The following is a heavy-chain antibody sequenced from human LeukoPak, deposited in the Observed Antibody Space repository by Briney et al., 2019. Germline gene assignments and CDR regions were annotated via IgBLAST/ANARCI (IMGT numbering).Heavy chain of an antibody. J-gene: IGHJ4*02. D-gene: IGHD6-13*01. Sequence: GGSLRLSCAASGFTFSDYWMHWVRQAPGKGLVWVSRINIDGSSPRYADSVEGRFTISRDNAKNTLYLQMNSLRAEDTAIYYCASAPPGIAAFFEYWGRGILVTVSS. CDR3: ASAPPGIAAFFEY. CDR1: GFTFSDYW. CDR2: INIDGSSP. V-gene: IGHV3-74*01.